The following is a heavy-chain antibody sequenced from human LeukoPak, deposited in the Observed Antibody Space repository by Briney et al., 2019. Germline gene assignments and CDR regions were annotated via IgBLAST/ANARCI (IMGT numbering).Heavy chain of an antibody. CDR1: EYSFATYW. D-gene: IGHD1-26*01. CDR2: IYPSDSDT. V-gene: IGHV5-51*01. Sequence: GESLQISCQGSEYSFATYWIAWLRQLPGKGLEWMGIIYPSDSDTRYSPSFQGQVTISADKSIKTAYLQWSSLKASDTAMYYCARPLQGIVGATGFDYWGQGTLVTVSS. CDR3: ARPLQGIVGATGFDY. J-gene: IGHJ4*02.